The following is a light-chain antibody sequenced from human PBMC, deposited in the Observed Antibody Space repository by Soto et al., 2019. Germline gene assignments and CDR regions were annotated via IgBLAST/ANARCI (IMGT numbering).Light chain of an antibody. CDR3: QQYGAPPLT. Sequence: EIVLTQSPDTLSLSPGDRATLSCRASQNIYINSLAWYQQRPGQAPRLLIYGGSTRATAVPDRFSGSGSGTDFALTISRLEPEDFAVYYCQQYGAPPLTFGPGTKVD. J-gene: IGKJ3*01. V-gene: IGKV3-20*01. CDR1: QNIYINS. CDR2: GGS.